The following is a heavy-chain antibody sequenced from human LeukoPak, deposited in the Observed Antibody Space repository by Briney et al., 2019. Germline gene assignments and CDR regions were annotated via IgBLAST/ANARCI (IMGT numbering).Heavy chain of an antibody. CDR2: ISYDGSNK. D-gene: IGHD3-10*01. J-gene: IGHJ4*02. CDR1: GFTFSSYA. V-gene: IGHV3-30-3*01. CDR3: AMLYGSGSSFDY. Sequence: PGGSLRLSCAASGFTFSSYAMHWVRQAPGKGLEWVAVISYDGSNKYYADSVKGRFTISRDNSKNTLYLQMNSLRAEDTAVYYCAMLYGSGSSFDYWGQGTLVTVSS.